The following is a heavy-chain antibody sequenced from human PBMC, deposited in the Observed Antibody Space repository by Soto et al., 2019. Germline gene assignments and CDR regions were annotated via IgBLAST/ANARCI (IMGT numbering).Heavy chain of an antibody. J-gene: IGHJ4*02. Sequence: EVQLLGSGGGLVQPGGSLRLSCAASGLTFSTYAMSWVRQAPGKGLEWVSSISGNGANTYYTDSVKGRFIISRDNSKNTLFLQMNSRSAEDTALYYCAKDRPNYYGSGGGYYTAGGDYWGQGTLVTVSS. CDR2: ISGNGANT. CDR1: GLTFSTYA. V-gene: IGHV3-23*01. CDR3: AKDRPNYYGSGGGYYTAGGDY. D-gene: IGHD3-10*01.